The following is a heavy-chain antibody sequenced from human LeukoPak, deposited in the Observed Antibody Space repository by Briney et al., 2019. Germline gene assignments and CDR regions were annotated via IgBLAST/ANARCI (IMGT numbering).Heavy chain of an antibody. CDR1: GFTFSSYS. V-gene: IGHV3-48*01. J-gene: IGHJ5*02. CDR3: ARALLSQVNWFDP. Sequence: GGSLRLSCAASGFTFSSYSMNWVRQAPGKGLEWVSYISSSSSTIYYADSVKGRFTISRDNAKNSLYLQMNSLRAEDTAVYYCARALLSQVNWFDPWGQGTLVTVSS. CDR2: ISSSSSTI.